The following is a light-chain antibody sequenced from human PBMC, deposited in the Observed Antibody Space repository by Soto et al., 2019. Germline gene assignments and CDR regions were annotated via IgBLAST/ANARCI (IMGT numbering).Light chain of an antibody. CDR1: QSVSSY. J-gene: IGKJ3*01. Sequence: EIVLTQSPATLSLSPGERATLSCRASQSVSSYLAWYQQTPGQAPSLLIYDASIRATGIPARFGGSRSVTAYSLTTSSLDPEEFTIDDCQQRCNWPFTFSPGTKVDIK. CDR2: DAS. CDR3: QQRCNWPFT. V-gene: IGKV3-11*01.